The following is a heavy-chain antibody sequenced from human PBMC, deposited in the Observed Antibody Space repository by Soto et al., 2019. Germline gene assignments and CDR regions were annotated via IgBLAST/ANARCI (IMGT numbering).Heavy chain of an antibody. V-gene: IGHV4-59*08. D-gene: IGHD6-13*01. CDR2: IHYSGST. CDR3: ARQRIAAAGAGWFDP. Sequence: SETLSLTCTVSGGSISSDYWSWIRQPPGKGLEWIGYIHYSGSTYYNPSLKSRVTISVDTPKKQFSLKLNSVTAADTAVYYCARQRIAAAGAGWFDPWGQGILVTVSS. J-gene: IGHJ5*02. CDR1: GGSISSDY.